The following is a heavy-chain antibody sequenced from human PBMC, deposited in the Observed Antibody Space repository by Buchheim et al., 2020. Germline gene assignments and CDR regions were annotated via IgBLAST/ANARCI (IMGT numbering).Heavy chain of an antibody. Sequence: EVQLLESGGNLVQPGGSLRLSCAASGFSFSSQTMIWVRQAPGKGLEWLSGINFSGGTTYADSVKGRFTSSRDNSKNTLYLQMNSLRVEDTAVYFCAKGLFSSGWSPFDYRGQGTL. D-gene: IGHD6-19*01. V-gene: IGHV3-23*01. CDR2: INFSGGTT. J-gene: IGHJ4*02. CDR3: AKGLFSSGWSPFDY. CDR1: GFSFSSQT.